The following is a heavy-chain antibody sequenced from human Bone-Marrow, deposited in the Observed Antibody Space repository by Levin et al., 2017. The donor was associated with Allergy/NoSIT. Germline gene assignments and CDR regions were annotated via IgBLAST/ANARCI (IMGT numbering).Heavy chain of an antibody. D-gene: IGHD1-7*01. CDR1: GGSFSGYY. J-gene: IGHJ5*02. Sequence: SQTLSLTCAVYGGSFSGYYWSWIRQPPGKGLEWIGEINHSGSTNYNPSLKSRVTISVDTSKNQFSLKLSSVTAADTAVYYCARKLRPLTFDPWGQGTLVTVSS. CDR3: ARKLRPLTFDP. V-gene: IGHV4-34*01. CDR2: INHSGST.